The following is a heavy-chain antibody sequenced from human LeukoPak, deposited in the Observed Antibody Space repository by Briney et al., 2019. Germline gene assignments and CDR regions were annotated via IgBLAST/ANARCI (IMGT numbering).Heavy chain of an antibody. V-gene: IGHV1-18*01. D-gene: IGHD2-21*01. CDR1: GGTFSSYG. J-gene: IGHJ1*01. Sequence: ASVKVSCKASGGTFSSYGISWVRQAPGQGLEWMGWISAYNGNTNYAQKLQGRVTMTTDTSTSTAYMELRSLRSDDTAVYYCARDHCGGDCAQHWGQGTLVTVSS. CDR2: ISAYNGNT. CDR3: ARDHCGGDCAQH.